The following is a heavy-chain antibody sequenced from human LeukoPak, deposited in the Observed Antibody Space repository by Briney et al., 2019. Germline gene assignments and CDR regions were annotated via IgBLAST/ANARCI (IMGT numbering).Heavy chain of an antibody. D-gene: IGHD2-2*01. J-gene: IGHJ6*03. Sequence: PGGSLRLSCAASGFTFSSYSMNWVRQAPGKGLEWVAFIRYDGSNKYYADSVKGRFTISRDNSKNTLYLQMNSLRAEDTAVYYCAKESGPYLADCSSTSCSYYYYYMDVWGKGTTVTVSS. V-gene: IGHV3-30*02. CDR3: AKESGPYLADCSSTSCSYYYYYMDV. CDR2: IRYDGSNK. CDR1: GFTFSSYS.